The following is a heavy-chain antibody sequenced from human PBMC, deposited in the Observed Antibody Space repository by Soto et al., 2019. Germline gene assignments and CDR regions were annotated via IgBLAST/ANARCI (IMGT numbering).Heavy chain of an antibody. V-gene: IGHV2-5*01. J-gene: IGHJ4*02. CDR1: GFSLSTSGVG. Sequence: SGPTLVNPTQTLTLTCTFSGFSLSTSGVGVGWIRQPPGKALEWLALIYWNDDKRYGPSLKSRLTITKDTSKNQVVLTMTNMDPVDTATYYCAHSPPTLLRSFDWLRIPGSSGRHFDYWGQGTLVTVSS. CDR3: AHSPPTLLRSFDWLRIPGSSGRHFDY. D-gene: IGHD3-9*01. CDR2: IYWNDDK.